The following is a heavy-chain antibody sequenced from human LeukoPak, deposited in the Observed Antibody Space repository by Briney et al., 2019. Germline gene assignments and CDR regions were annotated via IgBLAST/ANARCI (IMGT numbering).Heavy chain of an antibody. V-gene: IGHV3-48*03. CDR3: ASPAHGSGSYFPFDY. CDR2: ISSGGSTI. CDR1: GFTFSSYE. J-gene: IGHJ4*02. Sequence: PGGSLRLSCAASGFTFSSYEMNWVRQAPGKGLEWVSYISSGGSTIFYPDSVKGRFTISRDNAKNSLYLQINSLRDEDTAVYYCASPAHGSGSYFPFDYWGQGTLVTVSS. D-gene: IGHD3-10*01.